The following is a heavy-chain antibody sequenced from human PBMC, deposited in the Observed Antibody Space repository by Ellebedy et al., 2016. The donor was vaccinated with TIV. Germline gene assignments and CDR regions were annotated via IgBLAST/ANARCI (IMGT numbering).Heavy chain of an antibody. CDR3: AKPRYRYYYYYMDV. CDR1: GFTFSSYG. J-gene: IGHJ6*03. D-gene: IGHD3-16*01. V-gene: IGHV3-30*18. CDR2: ISYDGSNK. Sequence: GGSLRLXXAASGFTFSSYGMHWVRQAPGKGLEWVAVISYDGSNKYYADSVKGRFTISRDNSKNTLYLQMNSLRAEDTAVYYCAKPRYRYYYYYMDVWGKGTTVTVSS.